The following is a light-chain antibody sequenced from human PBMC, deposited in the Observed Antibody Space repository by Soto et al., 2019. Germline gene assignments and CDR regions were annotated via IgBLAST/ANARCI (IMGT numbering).Light chain of an antibody. CDR3: NSYTSATTYV. J-gene: IGLJ1*01. CDR1: SSDVGAYNY. Sequence: SVLTQPASVSGSPGPSITISCTGNSSDVGAYNYDSWYQQYPGEAPKVIIYDVSHRPAGVSNRFSGSKSGNTASLTISGLQTQDEADYYCNSYTSATTYVFGTGTKVTVL. CDR2: DVS. V-gene: IGLV2-14*01.